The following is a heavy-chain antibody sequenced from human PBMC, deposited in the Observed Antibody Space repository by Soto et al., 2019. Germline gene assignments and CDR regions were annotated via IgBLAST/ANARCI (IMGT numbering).Heavy chain of an antibody. CDR2: IYWDDDK. V-gene: IGHV2-5*02. CDR3: AHSRVPPQYYYYYMDV. J-gene: IGHJ6*03. Sequence: QITLKESGPTLVKPTQTLTLTCTFSGFSLSTSGVGVGWIRQPPGKALEWLALIYWDDDKRYSPSLKSRLTIPKDTSKNQVVLTMTNMDPVDTATYYCAHSRVPPQYYYYYMDVWGKGTTVTVSS. CDR1: GFSLSTSGVG.